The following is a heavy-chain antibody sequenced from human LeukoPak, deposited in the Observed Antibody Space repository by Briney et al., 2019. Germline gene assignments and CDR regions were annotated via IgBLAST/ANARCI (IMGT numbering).Heavy chain of an antibody. D-gene: IGHD3-9*01. CDR3: ARDYDILTGGGWFDP. J-gene: IGHJ5*02. V-gene: IGHV4-59*01. Sequence: SETLSLTCTVSGGSISSYYWNWIRQPPGKGLEWIGHIHYSGSTNYNPSLKSRVTISVDTSKNQFSLKLSSVAAADTAVYYCARDYDILTGGGWFDPWGQGTLVTVSS. CDR1: GGSISSYY. CDR2: IHYSGST.